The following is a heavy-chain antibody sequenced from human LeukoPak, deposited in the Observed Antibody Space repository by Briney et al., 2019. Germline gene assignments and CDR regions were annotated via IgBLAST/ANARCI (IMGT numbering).Heavy chain of an antibody. D-gene: IGHD2-15*01. CDR3: ARSSGYCSGGSCYPHYFDY. V-gene: IGHV4-59*12. CDR2: IYYSGST. J-gene: IGHJ4*02. CDR1: GGSISSYY. Sequence: SETLSLTCTVSGGSISSYYWSWIRQPPGKGLEWIGYIYYSGSTNYNPSLKSRVTISVDKSKNQFSLKLSSVTAADTAVYYCARSSGYCSGGSCYPHYFDYWGQGTLVTVSS.